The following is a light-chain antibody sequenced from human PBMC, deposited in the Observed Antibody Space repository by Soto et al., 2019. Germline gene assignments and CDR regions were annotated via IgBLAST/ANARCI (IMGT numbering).Light chain of an antibody. CDR2: GAS. J-gene: IGKJ4*01. Sequence: EIVLTQSPGTLSLSSGERATLSCRASQSVRSNYLAWYQQKPGQAPRLLIYGASSRATGIPDRFGGSGSGTGFTLTISRLEPEDFAVYDCQQYASSPLTFGGGTKVEIK. CDR1: QSVRSNY. V-gene: IGKV3-20*01. CDR3: QQYASSPLT.